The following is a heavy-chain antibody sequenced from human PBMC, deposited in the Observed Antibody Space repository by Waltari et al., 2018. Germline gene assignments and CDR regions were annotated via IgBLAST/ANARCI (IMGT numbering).Heavy chain of an antibody. J-gene: IGHJ3*02. D-gene: IGHD6-13*01. Sequence: VQLVQSGTDVKKPGATLKISCPVSGYTFTDYYIPSVQQAPGKGLEWTGLVEPEDGETIYAEKFQGRVTITADTSTDTAYMEQSSLRSEDTAVYYCATRAAALDAFDIWGQGTMVTVSS. CDR2: VEPEDGET. V-gene: IGHV1-69-2*01. CDR3: ATRAAALDAFDI. CDR1: GYTFTDYY.